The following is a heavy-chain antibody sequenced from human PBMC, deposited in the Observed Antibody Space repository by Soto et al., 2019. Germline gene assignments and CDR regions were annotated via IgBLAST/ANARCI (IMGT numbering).Heavy chain of an antibody. CDR2: IDWDDDE. V-gene: IGHV2-5*02. Sequence: QITLKESGPTLVKPAQTLALTCSFSGFSLTTDGEGVGWVRQPPGEALEWLALIDWDDDERYSPSLKTRLTITQDPSKNQVVLIMTNMDPVDTATYYCAHSRNLITEDAQVGDFDYWGQGTLVTVSS. CDR3: AHSRNLITEDAQVGDFDY. J-gene: IGHJ4*02. D-gene: IGHD3-10*01. CDR1: GFSLTTDGEG.